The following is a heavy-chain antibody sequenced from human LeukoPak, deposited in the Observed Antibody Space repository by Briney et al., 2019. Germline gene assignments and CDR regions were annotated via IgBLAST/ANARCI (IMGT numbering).Heavy chain of an antibody. CDR3: ARHPGGYSVRGSGFDP. V-gene: IGHV1-18*04. J-gene: IGHJ5*02. CDR2: ISGYNGDT. CDR1: GYTTTRNG. D-gene: IGHD5/OR15-5a*01. Sequence: ASVKISCKASGYTTTRNGVSWVRQASGQGLEWVGWISGYNGDTEYAQKFQGRVSVTADTATNTAYLELRSLISDDTAIYYCARHPGGYSVRGSGFDPWGQGTQVTVSS.